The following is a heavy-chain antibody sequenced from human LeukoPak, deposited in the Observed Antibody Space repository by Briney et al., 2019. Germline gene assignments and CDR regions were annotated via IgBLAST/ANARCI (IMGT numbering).Heavy chain of an antibody. Sequence: VASVKVSCKTSGYTFTSYYIHWVRQAPGQGLEWMGWISAYNGNTNYAQKLQGRVTMTTDTSTSTAYMELRSLRSDDTAVYYCARSPLRYFDWLLLADYGMDVWGQGTTVTVSS. CDR2: ISAYNGNT. CDR3: ARSPLRYFDWLLLADYGMDV. D-gene: IGHD3-9*01. V-gene: IGHV1-18*04. CDR1: GYTFTSYY. J-gene: IGHJ6*02.